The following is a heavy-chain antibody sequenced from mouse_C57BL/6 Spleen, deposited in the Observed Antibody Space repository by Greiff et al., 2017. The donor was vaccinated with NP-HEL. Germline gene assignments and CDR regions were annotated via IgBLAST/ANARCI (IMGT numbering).Heavy chain of an antibody. CDR2: ISYDGSN. V-gene: IGHV3-6*01. J-gene: IGHJ2*01. CDR3: ARAVNWAYYFDY. CDR1: GYSITSGYY. Sequence: ESGPGLVKPSQSLSLTCSVTGYSITSGYYWNWIRQFPGNKLEWMGYISYDGSNNYNPSLKNRISITRDTSKNQFFLKLNSVTTEDTATYYCARAVNWAYYFDYWGQGTTLTVSS. D-gene: IGHD4-1*01.